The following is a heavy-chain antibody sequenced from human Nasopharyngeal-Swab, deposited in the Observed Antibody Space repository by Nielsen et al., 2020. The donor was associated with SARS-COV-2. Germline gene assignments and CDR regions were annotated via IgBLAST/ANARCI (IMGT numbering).Heavy chain of an antibody. CDR2: IKQDGSEK. CDR3: ARASGSSWDFDY. V-gene: IGHV3-7*03. Sequence: GESLKISCAASGFTFSSYWMSWVRQAPGKGLEWVANIKQDGSEKYYVDSVKGRFTISRDNAKNLLYLQMNSLRAEDTAVYYCARASGSSWDFDYWGQGTLVTVSS. CDR1: GFTFSSYW. J-gene: IGHJ4*02. D-gene: IGHD6-13*01.